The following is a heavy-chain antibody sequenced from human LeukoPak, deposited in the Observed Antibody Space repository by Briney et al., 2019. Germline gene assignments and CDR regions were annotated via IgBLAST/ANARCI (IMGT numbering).Heavy chain of an antibody. D-gene: IGHD3-3*01. J-gene: IGHJ6*03. CDR2: IYHSGST. V-gene: IGHV4-38-2*02. CDR1: GYSISSGYY. CDR3: ARRESITIFGVVTDYDYYMDV. Sequence: SETLSLTCTVSGYSISSGYYWGWIRQPPGKGREWIGSIYHSGSTYYHPSLKSRVTISVVTSKNQFSLKLSSVTAADAAVYYCARRESITIFGVVTDYDYYMDVWGKGTAVTVSS.